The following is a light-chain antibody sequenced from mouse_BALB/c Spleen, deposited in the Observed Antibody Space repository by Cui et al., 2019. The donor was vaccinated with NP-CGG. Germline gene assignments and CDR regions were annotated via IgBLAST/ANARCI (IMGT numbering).Light chain of an antibody. CDR1: TGAVTTSNY. CDR3: ALWYSNHWV. J-gene: IGLJ1*01. V-gene: IGLV1*01. Sequence: QAVVTQESALTTSTDETVTLTCRSSTGAVTTSNYANWVQEKPDHLFTGLIGGTNNRVPGVPARFSGSLIGDKAALTITGAQTEDEAIYFCALWYSNHWVFGGGTKLTVL. CDR2: GTN.